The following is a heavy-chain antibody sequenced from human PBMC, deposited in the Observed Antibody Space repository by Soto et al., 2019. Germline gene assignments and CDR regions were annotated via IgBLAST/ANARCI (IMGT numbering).Heavy chain of an antibody. CDR1: GYSFTSYW. Sequence: PGESLKISCKGSGYSFTSYWIGWVRQMPGKGLEWMGIIYPGDSDTRYSPSFQGQVTISADKSFSTAYLQWSSLKASDTAMYYCARRNSWGSPYSSSRIRYGMDVWGQGTTVTVSS. CDR2: IYPGDSDT. CDR3: ARRNSWGSPYSSSRIRYGMDV. V-gene: IGHV5-51*01. J-gene: IGHJ6*02. D-gene: IGHD6-13*01.